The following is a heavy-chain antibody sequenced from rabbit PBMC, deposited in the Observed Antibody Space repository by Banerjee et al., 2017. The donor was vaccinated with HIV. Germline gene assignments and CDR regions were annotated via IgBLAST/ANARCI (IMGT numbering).Heavy chain of an antibody. CDR2: IAPGSRGTT. CDR1: GFDFSSTYY. J-gene: IGHJ3*01. CDR3: ARDAASSAYCLPL. D-gene: IGHD8-1*01. V-gene: IGHV1S40*01. Sequence: QSLEESGGDLVKPGASLTLTCTASGFDFSSTYYMCWVRQAPGKGLEWIACIAPGSRGTTYYASWAKGRFTISKTSSTTVTLQMTGLTAADTATYFCARDAASSAYCLPLWGQGTLVTVS.